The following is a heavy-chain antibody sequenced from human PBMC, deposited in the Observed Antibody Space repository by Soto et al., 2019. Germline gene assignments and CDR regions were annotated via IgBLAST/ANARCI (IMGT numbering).Heavy chain of an antibody. CDR2: IDPSDSYT. D-gene: IGHD3-9*01. V-gene: IGHV5-10-1*01. J-gene: IGHJ4*02. CDR3: ARLRIDILTGYYTFTDY. Sequence: GESLKISCKGSGYSFTSYWISWVRQMPGKGLEWMGRIDPSDSYTNYSPSFQGHVTISADKSISTAYLQWSSLKASDTAMYYCARLRIDILTGYYTFTDYWGQGTLVTVSS. CDR1: GYSFTSYW.